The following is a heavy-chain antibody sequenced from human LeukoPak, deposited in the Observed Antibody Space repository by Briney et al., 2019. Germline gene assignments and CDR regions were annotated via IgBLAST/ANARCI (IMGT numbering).Heavy chain of an antibody. D-gene: IGHD1-7*01. J-gene: IGHJ4*02. CDR1: GYTFTGYY. V-gene: IGHV1-2*02. Sequence: GASVKVSCKASGYTFTGYYIHWVRQAPGQGLEWMGWINPNSGNTNYAQRFQGGVTMTRDMSISTAYMELSRLRSADTAVYYCAREADNWNYVRRGPPFDYWGQGTLVTVSS. CDR3: AREADNWNYVRRGPPFDY. CDR2: INPNSGNT.